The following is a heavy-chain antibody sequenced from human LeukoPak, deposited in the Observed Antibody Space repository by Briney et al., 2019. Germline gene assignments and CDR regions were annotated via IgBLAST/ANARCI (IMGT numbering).Heavy chain of an antibody. D-gene: IGHD2-15*01. V-gene: IGHV3-20*01. CDR2: INWNGGST. CDR1: GFTFSSYW. Sequence: GGSLRLSCAASGFTFSSYWMHWVRQAPGKGLEWVSGINWNGGSTGYADSVKGRFTISRDNAKNSLYLQMNSLRAEDTALYHCARDRGYCSGGSCLGWFDPWGQGTLVTVSS. J-gene: IGHJ5*02. CDR3: ARDRGYCSGGSCLGWFDP.